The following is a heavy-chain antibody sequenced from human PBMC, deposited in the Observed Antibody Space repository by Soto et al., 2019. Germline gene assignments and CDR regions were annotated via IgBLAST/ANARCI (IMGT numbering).Heavy chain of an antibody. D-gene: IGHD3-22*01. CDR1: GGSFSGYY. CDR2: INHSGST. V-gene: IGHV4-34*01. CDR3: ARTFRHYDSSGYARYYYYGMDV. Sequence: ASETLSLTCAVYGGSFSGYYWSWIRQPPGKGLEWIGEINHSGSTNYNPSLKSRVTISVDTSKNHFSLKLSSVTAADTAVYYCARTFRHYDSSGYARYYYYGMDVWGQGTTVTVSS. J-gene: IGHJ6*02.